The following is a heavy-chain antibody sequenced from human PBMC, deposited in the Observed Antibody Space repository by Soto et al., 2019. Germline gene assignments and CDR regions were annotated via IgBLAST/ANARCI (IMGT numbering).Heavy chain of an antibody. CDR3: AKAARYCSGGSCYPNPVDY. D-gene: IGHD2-15*01. CDR2: ISGSGGST. V-gene: IGHV3-23*01. CDR1: GFTFSSYA. Sequence: GGSLRLSCAASGFTFSSYAMSWVRQAPGKGLEWVSAISGSGGSTYYADSVKGRFTISRDNSKNTLYLQMNSLRAEDTAVYYCAKAARYCSGGSCYPNPVDYWGQGTLVTVSS. J-gene: IGHJ4*02.